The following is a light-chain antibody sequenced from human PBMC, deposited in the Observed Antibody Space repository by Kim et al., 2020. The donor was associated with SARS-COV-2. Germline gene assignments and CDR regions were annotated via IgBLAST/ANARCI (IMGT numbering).Light chain of an antibody. CDR3: QHRTSWWT. V-gene: IGKV3-11*01. CDR1: QSVSSS. CDR2: DAS. Sequence: SLSPGQRATLSCRASQSVSSSLAWYQQKPGQAPRLVIYDASNRATGIPARFSGSGSGTDFTLTISSLEPEDFAVYYCQHRTSWWTFGQGTKVDIK. J-gene: IGKJ1*01.